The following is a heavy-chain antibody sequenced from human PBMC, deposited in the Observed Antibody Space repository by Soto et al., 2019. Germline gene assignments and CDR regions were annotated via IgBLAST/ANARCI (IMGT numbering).Heavy chain of an antibody. D-gene: IGHD3-10*01. J-gene: IGHJ4*02. CDR2: IYYSGST. V-gene: IGHV4-59*01. CDR3: ARDPSYYGSGSYFLDY. Sequence: ETLSLTCTVSGGSISSYYWSWIRQPPGKGLEWIGYIYYSGSTNYNPSLKSRVTISVDTSKYQFSLKLSSVTAADTAVYYCARDPSYYGSGSYFLDYWGQGTLVTVSS. CDR1: GGSISSYY.